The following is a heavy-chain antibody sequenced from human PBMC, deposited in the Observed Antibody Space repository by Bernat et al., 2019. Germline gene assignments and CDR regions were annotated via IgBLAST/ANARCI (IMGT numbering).Heavy chain of an antibody. CDR1: GFTFSIYN. CDR3: ARGADLE. CDR2: ISSGSKYI. Sequence: EVQLVESGGGLVKPGGSLRVSCAASGFTFSIYNMNWVRQAPGKGLEWGSSISSGSKYIYYSDSVKGRFTISRDDTKKLVYLKMISLRAEDTAVYYCARGADLEWGQGTLVTVSS. V-gene: IGHV3-21*01. J-gene: IGHJ4*02.